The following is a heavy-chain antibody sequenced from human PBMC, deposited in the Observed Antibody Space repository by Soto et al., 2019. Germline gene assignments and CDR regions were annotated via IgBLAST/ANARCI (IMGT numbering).Heavy chain of an antibody. CDR3: AKDTSKYSNNWPAYYGLDV. V-gene: IGHV3-30*18. Sequence: QVQLVESGGGVVQPGRSLRLSCAASGFTFSSFGMHWFRQAPGKGLEWVAVISCDGSKKYYADSVKGRFTMSRDNSKNTLSLQMNSLKAEDTAVYYCAKDTSKYSNNWPAYYGLDVWGQGTTVTVSS. J-gene: IGHJ6*02. CDR2: ISCDGSKK. CDR1: GFTFSSFG. D-gene: IGHD1-1*01.